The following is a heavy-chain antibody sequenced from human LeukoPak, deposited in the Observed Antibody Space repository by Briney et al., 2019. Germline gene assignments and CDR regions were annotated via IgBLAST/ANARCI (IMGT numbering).Heavy chain of an antibody. D-gene: IGHD5-18*01. Sequence: PSETLCLTCTVSGGSISSYYWSWIRQPPGKGLEWIGYIYYSGSTNYNPSLKSRVTISVDTSKNQFSLKLSSVTAADTAVYYCARRGGYSKRGNYYYYYYMDVWGKGTTVTVSS. V-gene: IGHV4-59*12. CDR3: ARRGGYSKRGNYYYYYYMDV. CDR1: GGSISSYY. CDR2: IYYSGST. J-gene: IGHJ6*03.